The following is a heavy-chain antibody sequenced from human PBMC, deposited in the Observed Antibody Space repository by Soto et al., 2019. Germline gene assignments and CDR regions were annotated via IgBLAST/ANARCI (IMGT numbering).Heavy chain of an antibody. D-gene: IGHD6-13*01. V-gene: IGHV4-59*01. Sequence: PSETLSLTCTVSGGSISSYYWSWIRQPPGKGLEWIGYIYYSGSTNYNPSLKSRVTISVDTSKNQFSLKLSSVTAADTAVYYCARARGIAAAAYYYYGMDVWGQGTTVTVS. CDR1: GGSISSYY. J-gene: IGHJ6*02. CDR2: IYYSGST. CDR3: ARARGIAAAAYYYYGMDV.